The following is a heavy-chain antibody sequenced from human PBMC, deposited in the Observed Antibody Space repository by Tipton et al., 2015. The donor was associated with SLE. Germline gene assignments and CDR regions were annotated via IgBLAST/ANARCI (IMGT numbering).Heavy chain of an antibody. J-gene: IGHJ6*02. V-gene: IGHV1-8*02. CDR1: GHTFINSD. Sequence: QLVQSGAEVKKPGASVKVSCKASGHTFINSDFNWVRQAPGQGLEWMGWMNPSGNTAYAQKFQGRVTLTRDTSISTAYMELSSLRSEDTAVYFCARGTTATRDGMAVWGQGTAVIVTS. CDR3: ARGTTATRDGMAV. D-gene: IGHD1-1*01. CDR2: MNPSGNT.